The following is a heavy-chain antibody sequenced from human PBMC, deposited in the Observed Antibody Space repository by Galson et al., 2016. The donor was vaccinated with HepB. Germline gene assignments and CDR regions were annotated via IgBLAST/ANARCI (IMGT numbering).Heavy chain of an antibody. CDR3: ARDGDVPSDYYDSSGRGYFDY. CDR2: ISYDGSKK. CDR1: GFRFSGYA. J-gene: IGHJ4*02. V-gene: IGHV3-30*04. D-gene: IGHD3-22*01. Sequence: SLRLSCAASGFRFSGYAMHWVRQAPGKGLEWVAVISYDGSKKYYADSVKGRFTISRDNSKNTLYLQMNSLRAEDTAVCYCARDGDVPSDYYDSSGRGYFDYWGQGTLVSVSS.